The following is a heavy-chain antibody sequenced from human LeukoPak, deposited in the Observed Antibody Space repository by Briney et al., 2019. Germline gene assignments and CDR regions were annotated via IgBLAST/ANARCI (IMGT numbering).Heavy chain of an antibody. CDR2: INNDGSST. J-gene: IGHJ5*02. CDR1: GFYFRSYW. V-gene: IGHV3-74*01. CDR3: ARESGNYGDENWFDP. D-gene: IGHD4-17*01. Sequence: GGSLRLSCAASGFYFRSYWMHWVHQPPGKGLVWVSRINNDGSSTRYADSVKGRFTISRDNAKNTVYLQMNSLRAEDTAMYYCARESGNYGDENWFDPWGQGTLVTVSS.